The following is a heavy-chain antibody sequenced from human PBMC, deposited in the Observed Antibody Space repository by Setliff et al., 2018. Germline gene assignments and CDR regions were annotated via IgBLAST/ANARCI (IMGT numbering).Heavy chain of an antibody. CDR2: ISPYNGNT. CDR1: GYTFTTYG. V-gene: IGHV1-18*01. J-gene: IGHJ4*01. CDR3: AREVYCSSGRGYSQMPAALGN. D-gene: IGHD2-15*01. Sequence: ASVKVSCKASGYTFTTYGVAWVRQAPGQGLEWMGWISPYNGNTNSAQKFQGRVTMTTDTSTSTAYMELKSLRYDDTAVYYCAREVYCSSGRGYSQMPAALGNWGQGTLVTVSS.